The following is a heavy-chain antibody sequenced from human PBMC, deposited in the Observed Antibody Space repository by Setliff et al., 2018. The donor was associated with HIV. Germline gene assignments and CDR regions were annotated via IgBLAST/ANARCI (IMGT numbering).Heavy chain of an antibody. CDR1: GDSITTNDYY. V-gene: IGHV4-39*01. Sequence: SETLSLTCTVSGDSITTNDYYWGWIRQPPGKGLEWIGIIHDNGRTYFDPSLQSRVTISVDMSKTQFSLKLRSVTASDTAVYYCARLSLSLVRGIINSGDRFFDYWGQGSLVTVSS. D-gene: IGHD3-10*01. CDR2: IHDNGRT. J-gene: IGHJ4*02. CDR3: ARLSLSLVRGIINSGDRFFDY.